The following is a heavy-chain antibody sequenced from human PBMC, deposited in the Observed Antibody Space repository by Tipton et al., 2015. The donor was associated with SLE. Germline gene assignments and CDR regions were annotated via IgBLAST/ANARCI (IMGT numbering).Heavy chain of an antibody. Sequence: TLSLTCTVSGGSISSSSHYWGWIRQPPGKGLEWIGRIYTSGSTNYNPSLKSRVTISVDTSKNQFSLKLSSVTAADTAVYYCARDRSSSWYYDAFDIWGQGTMVTVSS. CDR2: IYTSGST. J-gene: IGHJ3*02. D-gene: IGHD6-13*01. CDR3: ARDRSSSWYYDAFDI. CDR1: GGSISSSSHY. V-gene: IGHV4-61*02.